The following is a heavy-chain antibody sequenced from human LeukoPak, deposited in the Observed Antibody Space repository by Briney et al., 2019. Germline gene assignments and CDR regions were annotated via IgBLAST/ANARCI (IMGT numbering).Heavy chain of an antibody. CDR3: ASSSSSSLDY. D-gene: IGHD6-6*01. CDR1: GGSFSGYY. V-gene: IGHV4-34*01. J-gene: IGHJ4*02. Sequence: SETLSLTCAVYGGSFSGYYWSWIRQPPGKGLEWIGEINHSGSTNYNPSLKSRVTISVDTSKNQFSLKLSSVTAADTAVYYCASSSSSSLDYWGQGTLVTVSS. CDR2: INHSGST.